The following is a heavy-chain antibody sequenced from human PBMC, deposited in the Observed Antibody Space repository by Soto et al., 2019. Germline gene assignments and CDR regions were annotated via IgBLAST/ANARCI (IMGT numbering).Heavy chain of an antibody. D-gene: IGHD2-15*01. J-gene: IGHJ4*02. Sequence: PGGSLRLSCAASGFTFSSYAMHWVRQAPGKGLEWVAVISYDGSKKYYADSVKGRFTISRDNSKNTLYLQMNSLRAEDTAVYYCARDSGGSCFDYWGQGTLVTVSS. V-gene: IGHV3-30-3*01. CDR1: GFTFSSYA. CDR2: ISYDGSKK. CDR3: ARDSGGSCFDY.